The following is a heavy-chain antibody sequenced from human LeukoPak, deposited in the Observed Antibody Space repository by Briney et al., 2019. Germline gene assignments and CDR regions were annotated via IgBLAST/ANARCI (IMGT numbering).Heavy chain of an antibody. J-gene: IGHJ6*02. D-gene: IGHD5-18*01. CDR1: GFTFSSYS. Sequence: GGSLRLSCAASGFTFSSYSMNWVRQAPGKGLEWVSYISSSSSTIYYADSVKGRFTISRDNAKNSLYLQMNSLRDEDTAVYYCARWSYGPEEGYYYYGVDVWGQGTTVTVSS. V-gene: IGHV3-48*02. CDR2: ISSSSSTI. CDR3: ARWSYGPEEGYYYYGVDV.